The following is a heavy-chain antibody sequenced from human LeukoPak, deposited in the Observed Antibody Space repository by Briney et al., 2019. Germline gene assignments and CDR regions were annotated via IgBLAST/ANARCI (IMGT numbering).Heavy chain of an antibody. D-gene: IGHD3-3*01. CDR2: IYYSGST. V-gene: IGHV4-39*01. J-gene: IGHJ4*02. CDR3: ARLANYDFWSGKSYYFDY. CDR1: GGSISSSSYY. Sequence: SETPSLTCTVSGGSISSSSYYWGWIRQPPGKGLEWIGSIYYSGSTYYNPSLKSRVTISVDTSKNQFSLKLSSVTAADTAVYYCARLANYDFWSGKSYYFDYWGQGTLVTVSS.